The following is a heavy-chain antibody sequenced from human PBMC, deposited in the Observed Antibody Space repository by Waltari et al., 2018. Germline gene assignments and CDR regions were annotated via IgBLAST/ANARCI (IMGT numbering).Heavy chain of an antibody. CDR2: ISHDGTVI. Sequence: EVQLVQSGGVLVQPGGSLRLSCAASGFTFSSYVMHGVRQAPGKGLMWVSRISHDGTVITYADSVKGRFSVSRDNAKSTLYLQMNSLTAEDSAVYYCSRDLAYEFFDYWGQGTLVTVSS. V-gene: IGHV3-74*03. CDR3: SRDLAYEFFDY. CDR1: GFTFSSYV. J-gene: IGHJ4*02. D-gene: IGHD3-3*01.